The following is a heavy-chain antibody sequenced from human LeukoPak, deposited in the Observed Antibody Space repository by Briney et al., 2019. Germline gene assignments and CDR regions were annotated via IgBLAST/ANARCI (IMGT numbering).Heavy chain of an antibody. V-gene: IGHV1-2*02. CDR1: GYTFIDYY. J-gene: IGHJ4*02. Sequence: ASAKVSCKASGYTFIDYYMHWVRQAPGQGLEWMGWINPKSGGTNYAQKFQGRVTMTWDTSINTAYMELSRLRSDDTAVYYCARGRTLVRGIIIRGDYWGQGTLVTVSS. CDR3: ARGRTLVRGIIIRGDY. D-gene: IGHD3-10*01. CDR2: INPKSGGT.